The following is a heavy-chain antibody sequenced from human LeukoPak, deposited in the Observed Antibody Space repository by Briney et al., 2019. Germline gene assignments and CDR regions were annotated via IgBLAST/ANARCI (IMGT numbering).Heavy chain of an antibody. V-gene: IGHV3-48*04. Sequence: PGGSLRLSCAASGFTFSSYGMNWVRQAPGKGLEWVSYISSSSTIYYADSVKGRFTISRDNAKNSLYLQMNSLRAEDTAVYYCARDLVREVRDGYDYWGQGTLVTVSS. D-gene: IGHD5-24*01. CDR3: ARDLVREVRDGYDY. J-gene: IGHJ4*02. CDR2: ISSSSTI. CDR1: GFTFSSYG.